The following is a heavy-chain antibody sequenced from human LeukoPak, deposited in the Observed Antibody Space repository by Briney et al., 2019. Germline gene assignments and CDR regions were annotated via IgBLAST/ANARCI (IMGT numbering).Heavy chain of an antibody. Sequence: GGSLRLSCAASGFTFSSYAMHWVRQAPGKGLEWVAVMSFDGRNKYNADSVKGRFTISRDNSKNTLYLQMNSLRAEDTAVYYCAKECPGYAFDIWGQGTMVTVSS. D-gene: IGHD2-15*01. CDR1: GFTFSSYA. J-gene: IGHJ3*02. V-gene: IGHV3-30*04. CDR3: AKECPGYAFDI. CDR2: MSFDGRNK.